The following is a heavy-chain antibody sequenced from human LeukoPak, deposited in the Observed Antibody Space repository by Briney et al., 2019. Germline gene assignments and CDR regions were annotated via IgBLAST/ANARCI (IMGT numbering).Heavy chain of an antibody. Sequence: SETLSLTCTVSGGSISSYYWSWIRQPPGKGLEWIGYIYYSGSTNYNPSLKSRVTISVDTSKNQFSLKLSSVTAADTAVYYCARPTTYCSSTSCNDAFDIWGQGTTVTVSS. V-gene: IGHV4-59*08. CDR3: ARPTTYCSSTSCNDAFDI. CDR2: IYYSGST. J-gene: IGHJ3*02. D-gene: IGHD2-2*01. CDR1: GGSISSYY.